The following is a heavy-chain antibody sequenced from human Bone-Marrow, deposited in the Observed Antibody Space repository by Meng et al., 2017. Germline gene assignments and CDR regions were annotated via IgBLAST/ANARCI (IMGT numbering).Heavy chain of an antibody. J-gene: IGHJ5*02. V-gene: IGHV3-49*04. CDR2: IRSKAYGGTT. D-gene: IGHD3-3*01. CDR1: GFTFGDYA. CDR3: TSYKENYEFWSGYFWEAWFDP. Sequence: GESLKISCTASGFTFGDYAMSWVRQAPGKGLEWVGFIRSKAYGGTTEYAESVKGRFTISRDDSKSIAYLQMNRLKTEDTDVYYCTSYKENYEFWSGYFWEAWFDPWGQGTLVTVSS.